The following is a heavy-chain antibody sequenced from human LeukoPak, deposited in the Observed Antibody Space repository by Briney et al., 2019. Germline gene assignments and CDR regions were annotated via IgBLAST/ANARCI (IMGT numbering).Heavy chain of an antibody. V-gene: IGHV3-21*01. Sequence: GGSLRLSCAASDFTFSAYSMNWVRQAPGKGLEWVSSISSGSSYIYYADSVEGRFSISRDNAKNSLYLQMNSLRVEDTAVYYCERKAVAGDYNFYLDVWGKGTTVTVSS. D-gene: IGHD6-19*01. CDR3: ERKAVAGDYNFYLDV. J-gene: IGHJ6*03. CDR2: ISSGSSYI. CDR1: DFTFSAYS.